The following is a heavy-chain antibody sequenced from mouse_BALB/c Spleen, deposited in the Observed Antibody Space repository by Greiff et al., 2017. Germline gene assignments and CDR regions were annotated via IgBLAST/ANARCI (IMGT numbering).Heavy chain of an antibody. V-gene: IGHV5-4*02. CDR3: ARVDGNDWYMDY. Sequence: DVMLVESGGGLVKPCGSLSLSCAASGFSFSDYYLYWVRQTPGKRLEWVATISDGGSYTYYPASVKGRFTISRDNTKNYLYLQMSSMKAEDTAMYARARVDGNDWYMDYWGEGTSVTVSS. CDR2: ISDGGSYT. CDR1: GFSFSDYY. J-gene: IGHJ4*01. D-gene: IGHD2-2*01.